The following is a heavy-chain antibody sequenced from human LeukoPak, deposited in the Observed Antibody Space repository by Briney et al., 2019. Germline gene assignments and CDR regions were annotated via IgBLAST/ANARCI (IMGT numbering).Heavy chain of an antibody. V-gene: IGHV1-69*04. CDR3: ARVGGIAAVQAYFDY. D-gene: IGHD6-13*01. J-gene: IGHJ4*02. CDR2: IIPILGIA. Sequence: SVKVSCKASGGTFSSYAISWVRQAPGQGLEWVGRIIPILGIANYAQKFQGRVTITADKSTSTAYVELSSLRSEDTAVYYCARVGGIAAVQAYFDYWGQGTLVTVSS. CDR1: GGTFSSYA.